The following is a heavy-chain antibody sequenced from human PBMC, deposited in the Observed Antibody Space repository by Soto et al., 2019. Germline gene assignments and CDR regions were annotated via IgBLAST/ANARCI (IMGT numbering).Heavy chain of an antibody. CDR3: ERARGVGYYDSSGQPGMIDY. J-gene: IGHJ4*02. CDR2: ISYDGSNK. CDR1: GFTFSSYA. V-gene: IGHV3-30-3*01. Sequence: QVQLVESGGGVVQPGRSLRLSCAASGFTFSSYAMHWVRQAPGKGLEWVAVISYDGSNKYYADSVKGRFTISRYNSKKKVCLRMNSLRGEDTTVYYCERARGVGYYDSSGQPGMIDYWGQGTLVSVSS. D-gene: IGHD3-22*01.